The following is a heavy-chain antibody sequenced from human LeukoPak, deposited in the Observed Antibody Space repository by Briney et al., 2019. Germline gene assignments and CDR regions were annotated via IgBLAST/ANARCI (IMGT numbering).Heavy chain of an antibody. V-gene: IGHV1-46*01. J-gene: IGHJ5*02. CDR2: INPSGGST. D-gene: IGHD2-2*01. Sequence: ASVKVSCKASGYTFTSYHMHWVRQAPGQGLEWMGIINPSGGSTSYAQKFQGRVTMTRDMSTSTVYMELSSLRSEDTAVYYCARAGYCSSTSCSGWFDPWGQGTLVTVSS. CDR3: ARAGYCSSTSCSGWFDP. CDR1: GYTFTSYH.